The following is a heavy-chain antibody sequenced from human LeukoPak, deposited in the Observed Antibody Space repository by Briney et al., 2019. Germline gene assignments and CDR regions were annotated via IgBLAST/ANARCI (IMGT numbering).Heavy chain of an antibody. Sequence: SETLSLTCTVSGYSISSGYYWGWIRQPPGQGLEWIGSIYHSGSTYYNPSLKSRVTISVDTSKNQFSLKLSSVTAADTAVYYCASLYSYGEFYFDYWGQGTLVTVSS. CDR1: GYSISSGYY. CDR3: ASLYSYGEFYFDY. D-gene: IGHD5-18*01. CDR2: IYHSGST. V-gene: IGHV4-38-2*02. J-gene: IGHJ4*02.